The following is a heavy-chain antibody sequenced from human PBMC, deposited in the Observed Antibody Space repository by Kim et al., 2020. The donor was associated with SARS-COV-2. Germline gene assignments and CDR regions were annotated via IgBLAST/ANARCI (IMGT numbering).Heavy chain of an antibody. V-gene: IGHV3-9*01. Sequence: RICYADSVKGRFTVSRDKAKDTLYLQMDSLIIEDTAFYYCTRYLVPGGADYWGQGTLVTVSS. J-gene: IGHJ4*02. CDR3: TRYLVPGGADY. CDR2: RI. D-gene: IGHD6-6*01.